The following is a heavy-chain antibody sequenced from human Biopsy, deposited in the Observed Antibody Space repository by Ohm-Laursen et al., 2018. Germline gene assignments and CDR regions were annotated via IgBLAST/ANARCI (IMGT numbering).Heavy chain of an antibody. CDR2: IYDRGSTA. Sequence: PSQTLSPTCTVSGDSVSSGSFYWTWIRQPPGQGLEYIGYIYDRGSTANYNPSLEGRVTMSVDMPKNQFSLKLSSVTAADTAIYYCARGMRSSGWPYFDSWGQGTLVTVSS. V-gene: IGHV4-61*01. CDR1: GDSVSSGSFY. CDR3: ARGMRSSGWPYFDS. J-gene: IGHJ4*02. D-gene: IGHD6-19*01.